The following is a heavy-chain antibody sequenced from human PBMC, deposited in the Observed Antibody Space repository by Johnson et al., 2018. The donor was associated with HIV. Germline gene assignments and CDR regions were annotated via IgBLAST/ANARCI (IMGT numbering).Heavy chain of an antibody. CDR3: ARVRAGRENAFDI. CDR2: ISYDGTIT. D-gene: IGHD1-26*01. CDR1: GFTFKRYD. Sequence: QVQLVESGRGVVQPGRSLTLSCGASGFTFKRYDMSWVRPAPGKGLEWVAVISYDGTITYYADSVRGRFTISRDNSKNTLSLQMNSPRVDDTAIYYCARVRAGRENAFDIWGQGTLVTVSS. J-gene: IGHJ3*02. V-gene: IGHV3-30*04.